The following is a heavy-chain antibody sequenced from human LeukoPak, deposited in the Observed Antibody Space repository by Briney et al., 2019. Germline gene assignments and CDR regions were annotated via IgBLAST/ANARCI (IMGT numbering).Heavy chain of an antibody. CDR2: ISSSGSTI. Sequence: PGGSLRLSCAASGFTFSDYYMSWIRQAPGKGLEWVSYISSSGSTIYYADSVKGRFTISRDNAKNSLYLQMNSLRAEDTAVYYCASSYGDFPSRVFDPWGQGTLVTVSS. CDR1: GFTFSDYY. V-gene: IGHV3-11*04. D-gene: IGHD4-17*01. CDR3: ASSYGDFPSRVFDP. J-gene: IGHJ5*02.